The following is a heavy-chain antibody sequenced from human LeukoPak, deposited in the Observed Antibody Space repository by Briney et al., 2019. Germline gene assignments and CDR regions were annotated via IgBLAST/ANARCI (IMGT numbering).Heavy chain of an antibody. CDR2: IYHSGST. Sequence: SETLSLTCAVSGYSFSSGYYWGGIRQPPGEGLEWIGSIYHSGSTYYNPSLKSRVTISVDTSKNQFSLKLSSVTAADTAVYYCARYLPAAILFDYWGQGTLVTVSS. V-gene: IGHV4-38-2*01. CDR3: ARYLPAAILFDY. CDR1: GYSFSSGYY. D-gene: IGHD2-2*01. J-gene: IGHJ4*02.